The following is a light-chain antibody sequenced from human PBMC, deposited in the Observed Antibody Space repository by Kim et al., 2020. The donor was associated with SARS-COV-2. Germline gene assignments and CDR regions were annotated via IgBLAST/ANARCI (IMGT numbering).Light chain of an antibody. CDR2: AAS. J-gene: IGKJ3*01. V-gene: IGKV1-39*01. CDR1: QIIRTH. CDR3: QQTYITPFT. Sequence: ASVGDRVTITRRTSQIIRTHLNWYHQKPGRAPKLLIYAASTLQGGVPSRFSGSGSETDFTLTISSLQPEDFATYFCQQTYITPFTFGPGTKVDIK.